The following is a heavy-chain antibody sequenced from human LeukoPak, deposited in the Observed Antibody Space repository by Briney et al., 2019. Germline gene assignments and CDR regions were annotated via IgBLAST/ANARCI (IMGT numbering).Heavy chain of an antibody. Sequence: GGSLRLSCAASGITLSNYWMHWVRQAPGKGLVWVSRINSEGRSTSYADSVKGRFTISRDNAKNTLFLQMNSLRAEDTAVYYCGSVFDYWGQGALVTVSS. J-gene: IGHJ4*02. CDR2: INSEGRST. CDR3: GSVFDY. V-gene: IGHV3-74*01. CDR1: GITLSNYW.